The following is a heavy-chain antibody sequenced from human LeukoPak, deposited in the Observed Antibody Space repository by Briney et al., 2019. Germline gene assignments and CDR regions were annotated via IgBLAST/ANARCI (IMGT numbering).Heavy chain of an antibody. D-gene: IGHD3-3*01. V-gene: IGHV3-74*01. CDR3: ARVRYDFWSGYDNWFDP. CDR2: INSDGSST. J-gene: IGHJ5*02. CDR1: GYSFTSYW. Sequence: GESLKISCKGSGYSFTSYWIGWVRQAPGKGLVWVSRINSDGSSTSYADSVKGRFTISRDNAKNTLYLQMNSLRAEDTAVYYCARVRYDFWSGYDNWFDPWGQGTLVTVSS.